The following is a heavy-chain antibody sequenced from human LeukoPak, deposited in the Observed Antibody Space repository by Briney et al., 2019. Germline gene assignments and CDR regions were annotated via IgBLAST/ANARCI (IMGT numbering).Heavy chain of an antibody. J-gene: IGHJ4*02. CDR2: IFHSGTT. Sequence: SETLSLTCTVSDYSITSNYYWGWIRQPPGKGLEWIGSIFHSGTTYYNPSLQSRVTISMDTSKNQFSLKLPSLTAADTAVYYCAREGGIVATNLAYWGQGTLVTVSS. D-gene: IGHD5-12*01. CDR3: AREGGIVATNLAY. CDR1: DYSITSNYY. V-gene: IGHV4-38-2*02.